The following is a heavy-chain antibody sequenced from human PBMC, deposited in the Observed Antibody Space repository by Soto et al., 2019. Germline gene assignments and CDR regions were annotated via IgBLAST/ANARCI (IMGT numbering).Heavy chain of an antibody. CDR1: GGSFSGYY. CDR2: INHSGST. D-gene: IGHD6-6*01. V-gene: IGHV4-34*01. Sequence: SETLSLTCAVYGGSFSGYYWSWIRQPPGKGLEWIGEINHSGSTNYNPSLKSRVTISVDTSKNQFSLKLSSVTAADTAVYYCASVQSIAARPDFDYWGQGTLVTVSS. J-gene: IGHJ4*02. CDR3: ASVQSIAARPDFDY.